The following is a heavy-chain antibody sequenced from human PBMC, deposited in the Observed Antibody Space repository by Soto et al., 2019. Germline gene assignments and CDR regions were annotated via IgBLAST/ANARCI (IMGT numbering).Heavy chain of an antibody. V-gene: IGHV4-34*01. CDR2: INHSGRT. Sequence: QVQLQQWGAGLLKPSETLSLTCSVYDGSFSDNYWSWIRQPPGKGLEWIGEINHSGRTNYNPSLKSRVTISVGTAKTQFSLKLSSVTAADTAVYYCARESYYGSGSAGRFDYWGQGTLVNVSS. D-gene: IGHD3-10*01. J-gene: IGHJ4*02. CDR1: DGSFSDNY. CDR3: ARESYYGSGSAGRFDY.